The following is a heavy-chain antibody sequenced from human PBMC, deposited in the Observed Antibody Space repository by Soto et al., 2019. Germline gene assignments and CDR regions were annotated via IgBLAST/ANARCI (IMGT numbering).Heavy chain of an antibody. J-gene: IGHJ6*02. CDR2: INPNSGGT. CDR3: ARNVAAAGTYYYYGMDV. CDR1: GYTFTGYY. V-gene: IGHV1-2*04. Sequence: QVQLVQSGAEVKKPGASVKVSCKASGYTFTGYYMHWVRQPPGQGLEWMGWINPNSGGTNYAQKFQGWVTMTRDTSISTAYMELSRLRSDDTAVYYCARNVAAAGTYYYYGMDVWGQGTTVTVSS. D-gene: IGHD6-13*01.